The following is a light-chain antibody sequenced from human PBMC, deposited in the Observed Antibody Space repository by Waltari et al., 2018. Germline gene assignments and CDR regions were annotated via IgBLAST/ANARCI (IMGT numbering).Light chain of an antibody. J-gene: IGKJ4*01. CDR1: QSVNWY. CDR2: ETS. V-gene: IGKV3-11*01. Sequence: EIVLTQSPATLSLSPGERATLSCRASQSVNWYLAWYQQRPGQAPRLLIYETSNRATGIPARFSGSGSETDFTLTISSLEPDESAVYYCQQRRNWPLTFGGGTKVEIK. CDR3: QQRRNWPLT.